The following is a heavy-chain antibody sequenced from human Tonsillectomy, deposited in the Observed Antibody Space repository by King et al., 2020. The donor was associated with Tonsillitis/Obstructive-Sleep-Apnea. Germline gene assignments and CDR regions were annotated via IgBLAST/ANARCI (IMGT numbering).Heavy chain of an antibody. CDR2: ISSNGDST. CDR3: VKDLQGLGSFDF. J-gene: IGHJ3*01. V-gene: IGHV3-64D*06. D-gene: IGHD3/OR15-3a*01. CDR1: GFTFSSLV. Sequence: VQLVESGGGLVQPGGSLRVSCSASGFTFSSLVMHWVRQAPGKGLEHVSGISSNGDSTYYANSVKGRFTISRDNSKNTLHLQMSSLRAEDTAVYYCVKDLQGLGSFDFWGQGTMVTVAS.